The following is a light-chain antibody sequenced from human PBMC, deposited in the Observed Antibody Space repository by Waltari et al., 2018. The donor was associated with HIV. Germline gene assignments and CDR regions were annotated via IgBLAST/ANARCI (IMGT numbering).Light chain of an antibody. CDR2: EVS. CDR3: SSFAGTSNLV. V-gene: IGLV2-8*01. J-gene: IGLJ2*01. Sequence: QSALTQPPSASGSPGQSVTIACTGTSSDVGGYDYVSWYQQHPGKAPTLLIYEVSKRPSGVPDRCSGSKSGNTASLTVSGLQAEDEADYYCSSFAGTSNLVFGGGTKLTVL. CDR1: SSDVGGYDY.